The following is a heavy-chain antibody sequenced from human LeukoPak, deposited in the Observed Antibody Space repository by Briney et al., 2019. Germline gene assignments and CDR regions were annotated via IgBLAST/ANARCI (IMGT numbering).Heavy chain of an antibody. CDR1: GGSISSYY. CDR2: IYYTGIT. V-gene: IGHV4-59*01. Sequence: PSETLSLTCTVSGGSISSYYWSWIRQPPGKGLEWIGYIYYTGITNYNPSLKSRVTISVDTSKNQFSLKLSSVTAADTAVYYCARVDYGGNSGAGFDYWGQGTLVTVSS. J-gene: IGHJ4*02. D-gene: IGHD4-23*01. CDR3: ARVDYGGNSGAGFDY.